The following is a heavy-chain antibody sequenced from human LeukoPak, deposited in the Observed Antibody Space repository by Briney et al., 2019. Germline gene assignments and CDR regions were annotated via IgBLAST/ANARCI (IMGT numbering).Heavy chain of an antibody. CDR1: GGSIDDYY. D-gene: IGHD2-21*02. Sequence: SETLSLTCTVSGGSIDDYYWSWIRQPPGKGLEWIGYIYYTGSTSYNPSLRSRLTISIDTSRTQFSLRLTSVTAADTAVYFCARGVTQWGQGTLVTVSS. CDR2: IYYTGST. CDR3: ARGVTQ. J-gene: IGHJ4*02. V-gene: IGHV4-59*01.